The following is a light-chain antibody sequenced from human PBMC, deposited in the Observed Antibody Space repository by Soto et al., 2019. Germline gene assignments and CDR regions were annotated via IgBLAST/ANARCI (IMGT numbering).Light chain of an antibody. Sequence: EIVLTQSPATLSLSPGERATLSCRSSQSVSSYLAWYQQKPGQAPRLLIDDASNRATGIPARFSGGESGTDFTLTISRLEPEDFAVYYCQQRSNWLTFGGGTKVEIK. CDR1: QSVSSY. V-gene: IGKV3-11*01. CDR3: QQRSNWLT. CDR2: DAS. J-gene: IGKJ4*01.